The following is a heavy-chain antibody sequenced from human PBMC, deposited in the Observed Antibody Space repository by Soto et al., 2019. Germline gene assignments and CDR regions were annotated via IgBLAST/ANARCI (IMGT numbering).Heavy chain of an antibody. CDR3: ARRHFGYGDYNPYYFDY. CDR1: GYSFTSYW. V-gene: IGHV5-10-1*01. CDR2: IDPSDSYT. J-gene: IGHJ4*02. Sequence: EVQLVQSGAEVKKPGESLRISCKGSGYSFTSYWISWVRQMPGKGLEWMGRIDPSDSYTNYSPSFQGHVTISADKSISTAYLQWSSLKASDTAMYYCARRHFGYGDYNPYYFDYWGQGTLVTVSS. D-gene: IGHD4-17*01.